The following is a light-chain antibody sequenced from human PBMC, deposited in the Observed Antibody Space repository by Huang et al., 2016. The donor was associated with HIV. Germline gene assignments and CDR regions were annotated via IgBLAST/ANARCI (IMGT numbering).Light chain of an antibody. CDR3: HQYYDYPHT. V-gene: IGKV1-8*01. J-gene: IGKJ5*01. Sequence: AIRITQSPSSRSAATGDRFTITCRATLDVSNYLAWSQQKAVEAPKLLIYAASTLHSAVPSRCSCSGSGTDFTLTISCLQSEDVATYYCHQYYDYPHTFGQGTRLEI. CDR1: LDVSNY. CDR2: AAS.